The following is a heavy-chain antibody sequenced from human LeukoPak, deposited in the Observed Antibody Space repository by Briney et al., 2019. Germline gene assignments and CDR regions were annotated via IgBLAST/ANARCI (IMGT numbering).Heavy chain of an antibody. D-gene: IGHD6-19*01. CDR3: ASGEQWLEEGGGYFDY. V-gene: IGHV3-7*01. CDR2: IKQDGSEK. J-gene: IGHJ4*02. Sequence: PGGSLRLSCAASGLTFSSYWMRWVRQAPGKGLEWVANIKQDGSEKYYVDSVEGRFTISRDNAKNTLYLQMNSLRAEDTAVYYCASGEQWLEEGGGYFDYWGQGTLVTVSS. CDR1: GLTFSSYW.